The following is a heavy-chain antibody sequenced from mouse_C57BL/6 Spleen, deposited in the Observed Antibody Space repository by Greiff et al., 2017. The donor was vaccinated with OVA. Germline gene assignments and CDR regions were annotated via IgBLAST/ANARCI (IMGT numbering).Heavy chain of an antibody. CDR2: IHPNSGST. CDR3: ARRGSYGSSHYYAMDY. J-gene: IGHJ4*01. CDR1: GYTFTSYW. Sequence: QVQLQQPGAELVKPGASVKLSCKASGYTFTSYWMHWVKQRPGQGLEWIGMIHPNSGSTNYNEKFKSKATLTVDKSSSTAYMQLSSLTSEDSAVYYCARRGSYGSSHYYAMDYWGQGTSVTVSS. D-gene: IGHD1-1*01. V-gene: IGHV1-64*01.